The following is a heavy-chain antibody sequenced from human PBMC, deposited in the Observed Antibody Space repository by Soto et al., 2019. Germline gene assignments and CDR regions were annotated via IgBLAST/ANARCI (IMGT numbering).Heavy chain of an antibody. CDR1: GFSLSTSGVG. J-gene: IGHJ5*02. V-gene: IGHV2-5*02. Sequence: QITLKESGPPLVKPTQTLTLTCTFSGFSLSTSGVGVGWIRQPPGKALEWLALIYWDDDKRYSPSLKSRLTTTNDTSKHQVVLTMPNMDPVDTATYSFAHTAYCSGGSCYGVWFDPWGQGTLVTVSS. CDR2: IYWDDDK. D-gene: IGHD2-15*01. CDR3: AHTAYCSGGSCYGVWFDP.